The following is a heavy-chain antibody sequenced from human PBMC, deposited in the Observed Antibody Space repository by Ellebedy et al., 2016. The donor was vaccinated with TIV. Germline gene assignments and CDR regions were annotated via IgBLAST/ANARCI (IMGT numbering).Heavy chain of an antibody. CDR1: GGTFSSYA. J-gene: IGHJ6*02. CDR3: ARDYGSGSYYISYYYYGMDV. V-gene: IGHV1-69*04. Sequence: AASVKVSCKASGGTFSSYAISWVRQAPGQGLEWMGRIIPILGIANYAQKFQGRVTITADKSTSTAYMELSSVRSEDTAVYYCARDYGSGSYYISYYYYGMDVWGQGTTVTVSS. D-gene: IGHD3-10*01. CDR2: IIPILGIA.